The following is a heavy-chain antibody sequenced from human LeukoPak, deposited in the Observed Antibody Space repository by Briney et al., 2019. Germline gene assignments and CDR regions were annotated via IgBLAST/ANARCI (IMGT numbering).Heavy chain of an antibody. CDR2: IKEDGSEK. Sequence: PGGSLRLSCAASGFTFSRYWMTWVRQAPGKGLEWVANIKEDGSEKSYVDSVKGRFTISRDNAENSLYLQMNSLRVEDTAVYYCAREHYFYHMDGWGEGTTVTVSS. J-gene: IGHJ6*03. CDR1: GFTFSRYW. V-gene: IGHV3-7*01. CDR3: AREHYFYHMDG.